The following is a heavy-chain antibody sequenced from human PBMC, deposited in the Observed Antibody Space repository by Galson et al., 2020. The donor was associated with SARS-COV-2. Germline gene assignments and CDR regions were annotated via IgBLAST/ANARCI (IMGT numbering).Heavy chain of an antibody. V-gene: IGHV1-69*06. CDR1: GGTIISYA. CDR3: ARERWYEVGGSGSYYYYYMDV. CDR2: IIPIFGTA. D-gene: IGHD3-10*01. J-gene: IGHJ6*03. Sequence: SVKVSCKASGGTIISYAISWVRQAPGQGLEWMGGIIPIFGTANYAQEFQGRVTITADKSTSTAYMKLSSLRSEDTAVYYCARERWYEVGGSGSYYYYYMDVWGKGSTVTVS.